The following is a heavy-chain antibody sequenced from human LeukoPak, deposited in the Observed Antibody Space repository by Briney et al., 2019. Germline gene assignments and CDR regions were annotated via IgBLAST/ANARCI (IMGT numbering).Heavy chain of an antibody. J-gene: IGHJ5*02. CDR2: INHSGST. D-gene: IGHD3-16*02. CDR3: ARRGYDYVWGSYRLNWFDP. V-gene: IGHV4-34*01. Sequence: SETLSLTCAVYGGSFSGYYWSWIRQPPGKGLEWIGEINHSGSTNYNPSLKSRVTILVDTSKNQFSLKLSSVTAADTAVYYCARRGYDYVWGSYRLNWFDPWGQGTLVTVSS. CDR1: GGSFSGYY.